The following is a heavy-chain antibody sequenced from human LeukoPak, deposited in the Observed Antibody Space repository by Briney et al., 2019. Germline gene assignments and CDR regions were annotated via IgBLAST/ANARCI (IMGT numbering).Heavy chain of an antibody. CDR2: IYSGGST. D-gene: IGHD1-26*01. CDR1: GFTFSSYS. Sequence: GGSLRLSCAASGFTFSSYSMNWVRQAPGKGLEWVSIIYSGGSTNYADSVKGRFTISRDNSKNTLYLQMNSLRADDTAVYYCTRYSGSYYYGMDVWGQGTTVTVSS. CDR3: TRYSGSYYYGMDV. V-gene: IGHV3-53*01. J-gene: IGHJ6*02.